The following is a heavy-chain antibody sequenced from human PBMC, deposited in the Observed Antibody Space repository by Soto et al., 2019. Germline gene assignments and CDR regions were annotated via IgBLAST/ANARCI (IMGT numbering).Heavy chain of an antibody. CDR3: ATTAGYSGYDGAFDI. Sequence: ASVKVSCTASGYTFTSYGISWVRQAPGQGLEWMGWISAYNGNTNYAQKLQGRVTMTTDTSTSTAYMELRSLRSDDTAVYYCATTAGYSGYDGAFDIWGQGTMVTVSS. V-gene: IGHV1-18*01. CDR1: GYTFTSYG. J-gene: IGHJ3*02. CDR2: ISAYNGNT. D-gene: IGHD5-12*01.